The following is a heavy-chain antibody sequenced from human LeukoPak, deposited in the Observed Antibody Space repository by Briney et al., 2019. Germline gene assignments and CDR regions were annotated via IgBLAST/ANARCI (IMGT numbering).Heavy chain of an antibody. CDR3: ARDGDYYDSSGYYAIDY. CDR1: GGSISSYY. V-gene: IGHV4-4*07. Sequence: PSETLSLTCTVSGGSISSYYWSWIRQPPGKGLEWMGRIYTSGSTNYNPSLKSRVTMSVDTSKNQFSLKLSSVTAADTAVYYCARDGDYYDSSGYYAIDYWGQGTLVTVSS. CDR2: IYTSGST. D-gene: IGHD3-22*01. J-gene: IGHJ4*02.